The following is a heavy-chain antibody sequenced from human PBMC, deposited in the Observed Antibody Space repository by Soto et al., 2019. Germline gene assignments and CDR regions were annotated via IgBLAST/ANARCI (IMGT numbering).Heavy chain of an antibody. Sequence: SETLSLTCAVYGGSVNGYYWNWIRQPPGKGLEWIGEINHTGGTHYNPSLKSRVTMSVDTSKNQFSLRLSSVTAADTAMYYCARDRRGGTRPHYYDSSGYYNPFDRWGQGTLVTVSS. D-gene: IGHD3-22*01. CDR1: GGSVNGYY. V-gene: IGHV4-34*10. J-gene: IGHJ4*02. CDR2: INHTGGT. CDR3: ARDRRGGTRPHYYDSSGYYNPFDR.